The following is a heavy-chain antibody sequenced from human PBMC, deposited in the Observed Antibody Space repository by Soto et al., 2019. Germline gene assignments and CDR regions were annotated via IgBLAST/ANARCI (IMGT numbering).Heavy chain of an antibody. V-gene: IGHV4-39*01. CDR1: GGSISSSSYY. CDR2: IYYSGST. D-gene: IGHD6-19*01. J-gene: IGHJ3*02. CDR3: ARLQIAVSAYDI. Sequence: SETLSLTCTVSGGSISSSSYYWGWIRQPPGKGLEWIGSIYYSGSTYYNPSLKSRVTISVDTSKNQFSLKLSSVTAADTAVYYCARLQIAVSAYDIWGQGTMVT.